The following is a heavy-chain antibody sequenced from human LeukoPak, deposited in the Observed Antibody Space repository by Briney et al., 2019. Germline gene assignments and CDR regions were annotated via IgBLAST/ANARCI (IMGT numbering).Heavy chain of an antibody. J-gene: IGHJ6*02. D-gene: IGHD3-3*01. CDR2: INPSGGST. CDR3: ARDDYDFWTGHDYYYGMDV. Sequence: ASVKVTCKASGYTFTSYYMHWVRQAPGQGLEWMGIINPSGGSTSYAQKFQGRVTITRDTSASTAYMELSSLRSEDTAVYYCARDDYDFWTGHDYYYGMDVWGQGTTVTVSS. CDR1: GYTFTSYY. V-gene: IGHV1-46*01.